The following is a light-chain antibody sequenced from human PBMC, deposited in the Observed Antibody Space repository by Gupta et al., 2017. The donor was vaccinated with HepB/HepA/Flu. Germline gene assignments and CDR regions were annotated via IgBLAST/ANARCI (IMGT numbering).Light chain of an antibody. CDR2: RNN. CDR3: AAWDNSLSALL. CDR1: SSNIGTNY. Sequence: QSALTQPPSASGTPGQSFTISCSGSSSNIGTNYVYWYQQLPGTAPKLLIYRNNQRPSGVPDRFSASKSGTSASLAISGLRSEDEADYYCAAWDNSLSALLFGGGTKLSVL. V-gene: IGLV1-47*01. J-gene: IGLJ2*01.